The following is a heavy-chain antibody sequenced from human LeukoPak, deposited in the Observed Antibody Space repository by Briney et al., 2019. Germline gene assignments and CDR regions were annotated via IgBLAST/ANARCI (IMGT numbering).Heavy chain of an antibody. CDR3: ASSGSYRFDY. J-gene: IGHJ4*02. CDR2: TTASGTAM. Sequence: GGSLRLSCAASGFTLSSYSMNWVRQAPGKGLEWVSHTTASGTAMFYADSVKGRFTISRDNAKNSLYLQMNSLRDEDTAVYYCASSGSYRFDYWGQGTLVTVSS. D-gene: IGHD1-26*01. CDR1: GFTLSSYS. V-gene: IGHV3-48*02.